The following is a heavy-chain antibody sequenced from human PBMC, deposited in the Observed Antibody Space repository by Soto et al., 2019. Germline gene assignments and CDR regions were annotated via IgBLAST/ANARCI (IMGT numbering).Heavy chain of an antibody. D-gene: IGHD3-9*01. Sequence: ASVKVSCKASGGTFGSYTISWVRQAPGQGLEWMGRIIPILGIANYAQKFQGRVTITADKSTSTAYMELSSLRSEDTAVYYCASLLTYYDILTGYSPTHDAFDIWGKGTMVTVSS. CDR3: ASLLTYYDILTGYSPTHDAFDI. J-gene: IGHJ3*02. CDR2: IIPILGIA. V-gene: IGHV1-69*02. CDR1: GGTFGSYT.